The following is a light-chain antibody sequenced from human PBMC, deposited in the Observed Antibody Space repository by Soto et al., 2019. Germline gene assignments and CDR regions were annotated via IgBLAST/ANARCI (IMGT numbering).Light chain of an antibody. CDR1: QSVSTNF. Sequence: EIVLTQSPGTLSLSPGEGATLSCRASQSVSTNFFAWYQQKPGQAPRLLIYGASNRATGIPNRFSRSGSGTDFTLTISRLEPEDFAVYYCQQYGRTSWTFGQGTKVDIK. CDR3: QQYGRTSWT. J-gene: IGKJ1*01. V-gene: IGKV3-20*01. CDR2: GAS.